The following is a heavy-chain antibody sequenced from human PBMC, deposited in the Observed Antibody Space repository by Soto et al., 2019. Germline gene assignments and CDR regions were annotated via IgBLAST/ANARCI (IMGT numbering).Heavy chain of an antibody. V-gene: IGHV1-18*01. J-gene: IGHJ3*02. D-gene: IGHD2-21*01. CDR1: GYTFTSNG. Sequence: QAQLVQSGAEVKKPGASVSISCKASGYTFTSNGFVWVRQAPGHGLEWVGWISPYNGKTEYAKNGQGRVTMTRDKSTGTAYMELGSLRSDDTSLYYCARERHHGNCCDAFDIWGQGTMVIVSS. CDR2: ISPYNGKT. CDR3: ARERHHGNCCDAFDI.